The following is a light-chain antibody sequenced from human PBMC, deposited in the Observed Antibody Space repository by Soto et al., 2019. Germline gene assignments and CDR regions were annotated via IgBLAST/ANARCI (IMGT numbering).Light chain of an antibody. CDR2: TAS. CDR3: QQLASSPLT. J-gene: IGKJ4*01. Sequence: EIVLTQSPGTLSLSPGERATLSCRASQSVGRNYVAWYQQKPGQAPRLLIHTASSRVSGIPDRFSGSGSGTDFTLTISRLEPEDSAVYYCQQLASSPLTFGGGTKVDIK. V-gene: IGKV3-20*01. CDR1: QSVGRNY.